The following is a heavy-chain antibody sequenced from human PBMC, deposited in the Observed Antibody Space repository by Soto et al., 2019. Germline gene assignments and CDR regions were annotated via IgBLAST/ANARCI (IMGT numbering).Heavy chain of an antibody. CDR3: ATIVGANDY. CDR1: RASIYTYS. V-gene: IGHV4-4*07. D-gene: IGHD1-26*01. J-gene: IGHJ4*02. Sequence: SETLSLTCTVSRASIYTYSWTWIRQPAGKGLQWIGHIYSSGSANYSPSLKSRVSMSVDSPKNQISLKLSSVTAADTAVYYCATIVGANDYWGQGTLVTVSS. CDR2: IYSSGSA.